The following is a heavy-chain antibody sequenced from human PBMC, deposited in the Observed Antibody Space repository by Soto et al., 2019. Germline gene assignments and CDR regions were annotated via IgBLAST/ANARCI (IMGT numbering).Heavy chain of an antibody. J-gene: IGHJ4*02. D-gene: IGHD2-21*02. Sequence: QVQLVESGGGVVQPGRSLRLSCAASGFTFSSYGMHWVRQAPGKGLEWVAVISYDGSNKYYADSVKGRFTISRDNSKNPLYLQMNSLRAEDTAVYYCAKSTLVVVTATYFDYWGQGTLVTVSS. CDR1: GFTFSSYG. CDR3: AKSTLVVVTATYFDY. CDR2: ISYDGSNK. V-gene: IGHV3-30*18.